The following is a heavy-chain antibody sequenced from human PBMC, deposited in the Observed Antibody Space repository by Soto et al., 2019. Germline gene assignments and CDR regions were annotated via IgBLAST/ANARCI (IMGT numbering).Heavy chain of an antibody. D-gene: IGHD6-19*01. J-gene: IGHJ6*02. CDR3: AKAAVAANYYYYGMDV. CDR2: ISGSGGST. CDR1: GFSFSSYA. V-gene: IGHV3-23*01. Sequence: PGGSLRLSCAASGFSFSSYAINWVRQAPGKGLEWVSGISGSGGSTYYADSVQGRFTISRDNSKNTLFLQMNSLRAEDTAVYSCAKAAVAANYYYYGMDVWGQGTTVTVSS.